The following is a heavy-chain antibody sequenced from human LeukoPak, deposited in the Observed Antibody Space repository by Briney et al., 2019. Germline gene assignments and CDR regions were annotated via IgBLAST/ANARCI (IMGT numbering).Heavy chain of an antibody. CDR1: GGTFSSYA. CDR3: ATEYYYDSSGYAGAFDI. V-gene: IGHV1-69*13. J-gene: IGHJ3*02. Sequence: SVKVSCKASGGTFSSYAISWVRQAPGQGLEWMGGIIPIFGTANYAQKFQGRVTITADESTSAAYMELSSLRSEDTAVYYCATEYYYDSSGYAGAFDIWGQGTMVTVSS. CDR2: IIPIFGTA. D-gene: IGHD3-22*01.